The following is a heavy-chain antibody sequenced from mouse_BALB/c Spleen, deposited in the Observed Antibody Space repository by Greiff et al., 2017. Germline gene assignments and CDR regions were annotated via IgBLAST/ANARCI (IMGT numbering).Heavy chain of an antibody. Sequence: EVKLQESGPSLVKPSQTLSLTCSVTGDSITSGYWNWIRKFPGNKLEYMGYISYSGSTYYNPSLKSRISITRDTSKNQYYLQLNSVTTEDTATYYCARSPRYDQAWFAYWGQGTLVTVSA. D-gene: IGHD2-14*01. CDR2: ISYSGST. V-gene: IGHV3-8*02. CDR3: ARSPRYDQAWFAY. CDR1: GDSITSGY. J-gene: IGHJ3*01.